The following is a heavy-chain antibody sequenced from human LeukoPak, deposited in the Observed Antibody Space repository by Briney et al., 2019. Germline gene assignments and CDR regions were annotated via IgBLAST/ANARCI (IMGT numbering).Heavy chain of an antibody. CDR1: GFTVSSNY. J-gene: IGHJ4*02. Sequence: GGSLRLSCAASGFTVSSNYMSWVRQAPGKGLEWVSIIYGSGDTCYADSVKDRFAISRDNSKSTLYLQMDSLRAEDTAVYYCVKDFGRNLGGPGYWGRGTLVTVSS. D-gene: IGHD3-10*01. CDR3: VKDFGRNLGGPGY. CDR2: IYGSGDT. V-gene: IGHV3-53*01.